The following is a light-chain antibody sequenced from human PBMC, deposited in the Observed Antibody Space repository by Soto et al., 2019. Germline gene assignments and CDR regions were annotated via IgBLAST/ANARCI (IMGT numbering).Light chain of an antibody. V-gene: IGLV2-14*01. CDR3: TSYPSTSTLV. CDR2: EAA. Sequence: QSALTQPASVSGSPGQSITISCTGTSNDIGANNYVSWYQHHPGKAPKILIYEAANRPSGVSHRFSGSKSANTASLTISGLQAEDEADYCCTSYPSTSTLVFGGGTKLTVL. CDR1: SNDIGANNY. J-gene: IGLJ2*01.